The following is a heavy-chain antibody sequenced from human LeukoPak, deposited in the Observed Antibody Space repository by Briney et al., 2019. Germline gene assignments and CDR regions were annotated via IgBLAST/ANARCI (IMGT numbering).Heavy chain of an antibody. D-gene: IGHD2-2*01. CDR2: ISSSSSTI. CDR1: GFTFSDYY. CDR3: ARRRTYCSSTNCYGLDY. J-gene: IGHJ4*02. V-gene: IGHV3-11*04. Sequence: GGSLRLSCAASGFTFSDYYMSWIRQAPGKGLEWVSYISSSSSTIYYADSVKGRFTISRDNAKNSLYLQMNSLRAEDTAVYYCARRRTYCSSTNCYGLDYWGQGTLVTVSS.